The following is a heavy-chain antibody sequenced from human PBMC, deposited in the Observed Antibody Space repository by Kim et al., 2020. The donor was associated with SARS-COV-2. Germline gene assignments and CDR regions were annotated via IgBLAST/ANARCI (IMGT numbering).Heavy chain of an antibody. CDR2: GNGIT. J-gene: IGHJ4*02. D-gene: IGHD3-16*01. V-gene: IGHV1-3*01. CDR3: LGGFYFDY. Sequence: GNGITIYSQKFKGRVTFTTDTSASTAYMELSFLRSEDSAVYYCLGGFYFDYWGQGTLVTVSS.